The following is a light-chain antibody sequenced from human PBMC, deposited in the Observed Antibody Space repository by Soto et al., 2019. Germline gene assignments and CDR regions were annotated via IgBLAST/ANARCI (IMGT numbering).Light chain of an antibody. CDR3: QSYASSLSGSGV. V-gene: IGLV1-40*01. J-gene: IGLJ1*01. CDR2: GNS. CDR1: SSNIGAGYD. Sequence: QSVLTQPPSVSGAPGQRVTISCTGSSSNIGAGYDVHWYQQLPGTAPKLLIYGNSNRPSGVPDRFSGSKAGTSASLAITGLQAADAADDYGQSYASSLSGSGVFGTGTKLTVL.